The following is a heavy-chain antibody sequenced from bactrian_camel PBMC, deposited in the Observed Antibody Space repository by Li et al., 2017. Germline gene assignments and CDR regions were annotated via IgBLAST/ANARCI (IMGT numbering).Heavy chain of an antibody. CDR1: SYVPITSAC. CDR2: FDPDHGM. D-gene: IGHD2*01. Sequence: QLVESGGGSVQAGGSLTLSCVVPSYVPITSACMAWFRDTPGKEREGVAVFDPDHGMSVADSVKGRFSISKDNAKNTVDLRMDALKPEDTAVYYCAILGGRWDLPSSVRCQRSQGTQVTVS. J-gene: IGHJ4*01. V-gene: IGHV3S53*01.